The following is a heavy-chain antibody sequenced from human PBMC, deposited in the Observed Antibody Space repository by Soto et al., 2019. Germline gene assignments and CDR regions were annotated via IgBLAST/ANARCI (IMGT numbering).Heavy chain of an antibody. CDR2: IYYSGST. V-gene: IGHV4-61*08. CDR1: GGSVSSGGYY. Sequence: QVQLQESGPGLVKPSETLSLTCTVSGGSVSSGGYYWSWIRQPPGKGLEWIGYIYYSGSTNYNPSLKSRVTISVDTSKNQFSLKLSSVTAADTAVYYCARGRSGGGNSDCWGQGTLVTVSS. J-gene: IGHJ4*02. CDR3: ARGRSGGGNSDC. D-gene: IGHD2-21*01.